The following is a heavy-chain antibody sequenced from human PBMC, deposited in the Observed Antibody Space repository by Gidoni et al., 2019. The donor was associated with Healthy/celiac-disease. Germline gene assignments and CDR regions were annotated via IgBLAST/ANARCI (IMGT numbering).Heavy chain of an antibody. CDR1: GFTFSDYY. V-gene: IGHV3-11*01. CDR3: ARAYYCSSVLHAFDI. Sequence: RAPCAASGFTFSDYYMSWIRQAPGNGLEWVSYISSSGSTIYYADSVKGRFTISRDNAKNSLYLQMNSLRAEDTAVYYCARAYYCSSVLHAFDIWGQGTMVTVSS. J-gene: IGHJ3*02. D-gene: IGHD2-2*01. CDR2: ISSSGSTI.